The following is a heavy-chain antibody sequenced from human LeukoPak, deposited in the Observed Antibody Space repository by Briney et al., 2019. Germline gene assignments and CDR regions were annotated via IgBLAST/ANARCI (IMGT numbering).Heavy chain of an antibody. CDR3: ARGRFIRPGHSSNRGGFDY. D-gene: IGHD6-13*01. Sequence: PSQTLSLTCTVSGASINSVNYYWSWIRQPPGKGLEWIGEINHSGSTNYNPSLKSRVTISVDTSKNQFSLKLSSVTAADTAVYYCARGRFIRPGHSSNRGGFDYWGQGTLVTVSS. CDR1: GASINSVNYY. CDR2: INHSGST. V-gene: IGHV4-34*01. J-gene: IGHJ4*02.